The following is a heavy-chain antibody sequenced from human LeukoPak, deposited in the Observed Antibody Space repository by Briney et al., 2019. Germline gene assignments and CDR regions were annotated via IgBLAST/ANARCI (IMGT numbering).Heavy chain of an antibody. Sequence: SVKVSCKASGGTFSSYAISWVRQAPGQGLEWMGGIIPIFGTANYAQKFQGRVTITADESTSTAYMELSSLRSGDTAVYYCARDGYYYDSSGYYYYLGDAFDIWGQGTMVTVSS. CDR3: ARDGYYYDSSGYYYYLGDAFDI. CDR1: GGTFSSYA. D-gene: IGHD3-22*01. V-gene: IGHV1-69*13. J-gene: IGHJ3*02. CDR2: IIPIFGTA.